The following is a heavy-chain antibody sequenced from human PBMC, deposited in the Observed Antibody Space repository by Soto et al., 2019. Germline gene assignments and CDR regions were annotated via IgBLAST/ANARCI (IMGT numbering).Heavy chain of an antibody. CDR1: GFTFSSYG. Sequence: QVQLVESGGGVVQPGRSLRLSCAASGFTFSSYGMHWVRQAPGKGLEWVAVISYDGSNKYYADSVKGRFTISRDNSKNTLYLQMNSLRAEDTAVYYCAKDSRAYYYDSTAGWFDPWGQGTLVTVSS. CDR2: ISYDGSNK. V-gene: IGHV3-30*18. J-gene: IGHJ5*02. D-gene: IGHD3-22*01. CDR3: AKDSRAYYYDSTAGWFDP.